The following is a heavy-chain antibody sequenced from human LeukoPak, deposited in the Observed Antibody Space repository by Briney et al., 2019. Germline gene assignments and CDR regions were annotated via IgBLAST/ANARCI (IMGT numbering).Heavy chain of an antibody. CDR1: GDSISSTNYY. D-gene: IGHD4-23*01. J-gene: IGHJ4*02. Sequence: SETLSLTCTVSGDSISSTNYYWGWIRQPPGKGLKWIGSIYYSGSTYYNPSLKSRVTISVDTSKNQFSLKLSSVTAADTAVYYCARGSTVVTPFDYWGQGTLVTVSS. CDR3: ARGSTVVTPFDY. V-gene: IGHV4-39*07. CDR2: IYYSGST.